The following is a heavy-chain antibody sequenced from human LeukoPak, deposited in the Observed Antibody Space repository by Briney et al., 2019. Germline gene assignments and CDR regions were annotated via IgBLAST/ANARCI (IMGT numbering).Heavy chain of an antibody. CDR1: ANSLTKHW. CDR3: ARMRNGYHLYDY. D-gene: IGHD5-24*01. V-gene: IGHV5-51*01. J-gene: IGHJ4*02. Sequence: RGESLKISCKASANSLTKHWIAWVRQMPGKGLELMGYIYPGDSDTRYSPSFQGQVTISVDRSINTAYLQWSNVKASDAAMYFCARMRNGYHLYDYWGQGALVTVSS. CDR2: IYPGDSDT.